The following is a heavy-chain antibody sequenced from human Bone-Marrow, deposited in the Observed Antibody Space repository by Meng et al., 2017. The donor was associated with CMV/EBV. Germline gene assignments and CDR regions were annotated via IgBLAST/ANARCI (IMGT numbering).Heavy chain of an antibody. J-gene: IGHJ4*02. CDR2: INHSGST. CDR1: GEYFSPYY. CDR3: ARGKYSGGYYPLNY. Sequence: QGVLLAWGAGLVKPSQTLSLTCAVYGEYFSPYYWTWIRQPPGKGLEWIGEINHSGSTNYNPSLKSRVTISVDTSKNQFSLKLTSVTAADSALYYCARGKYSGGYYPLNYWGQGTLVTVSS. V-gene: IGHV4-34*01. D-gene: IGHD3-22*01.